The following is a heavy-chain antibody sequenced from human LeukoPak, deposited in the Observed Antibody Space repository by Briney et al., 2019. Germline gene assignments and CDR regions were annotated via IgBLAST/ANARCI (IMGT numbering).Heavy chain of an antibody. D-gene: IGHD4-23*01. CDR1: AGSYSDYY. Sequence: SETLSLACGVYAGSYSDYYWVWIRQPPEKGLEWIGEINHSGITNYNPSLKSRVTISVDTSKNQFSLNLSSVTAADTAMYYCARAVGTSRNFFDYWGQGTLVTVSS. CDR2: INHSGIT. V-gene: IGHV4-34*01. J-gene: IGHJ4*02. CDR3: ARAVGTSRNFFDY.